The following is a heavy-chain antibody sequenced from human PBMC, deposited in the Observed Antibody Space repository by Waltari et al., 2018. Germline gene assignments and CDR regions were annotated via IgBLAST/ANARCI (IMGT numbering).Heavy chain of an antibody. CDR1: GFTFVTHA. V-gene: IGHV3-23*01. Sequence: EVQLLESGGVLVHPGGSLRLSCAASGFTFVTHAMTWVRQASGKGLEWVACITGSGSTVHYADSGKGRFIISRDNSNKTLYLQINSLRAEDTALYYCARSGNSAWYFGVFLDYWGQGSRVTVSS. CDR2: ITGSGSTV. D-gene: IGHD6-19*01. CDR3: ARSGNSAWYFGVFLDY. J-gene: IGHJ4*02.